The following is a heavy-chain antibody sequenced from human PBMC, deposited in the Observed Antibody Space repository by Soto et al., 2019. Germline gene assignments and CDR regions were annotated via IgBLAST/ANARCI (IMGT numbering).Heavy chain of an antibody. V-gene: IGHV3-23*01. CDR2: ITGSGGGT. Sequence: EVQLLESGGGLVQPGGSLRLSCAASGFTFSSYAMSWVRQAPGKGLEWVAIITGSGGGTYNADSVKGRFTISRDNSKNTLYVQMNSLRADDTAVYYCAKWGSRWLYFDYWGQGTLVTVSS. CDR3: AKWGSRWLYFDY. CDR1: GFTFSSYA. D-gene: IGHD6-13*01. J-gene: IGHJ4*02.